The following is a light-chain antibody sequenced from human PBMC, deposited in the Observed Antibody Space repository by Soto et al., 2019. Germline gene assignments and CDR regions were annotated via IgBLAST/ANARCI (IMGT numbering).Light chain of an antibody. CDR1: QTINNN. CDR3: QQYGSSFT. V-gene: IGKV3-15*01. CDR2: GAS. Sequence: VMTQAPATLSVSPGERATLSCRASQTINNNVAWYQLKDGQVPRLVIYGASTRATDIPARFSGSGSGTEFTLTISSLQSEDFAEYHCQQYGSSFTFGPGTKVDIK. J-gene: IGKJ3*01.